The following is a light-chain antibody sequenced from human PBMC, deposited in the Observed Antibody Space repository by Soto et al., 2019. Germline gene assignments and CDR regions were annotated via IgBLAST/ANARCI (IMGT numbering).Light chain of an antibody. CDR1: ESVSTY. J-gene: IGKJ4*01. CDR3: QQRSSWPLT. V-gene: IGKV3-11*01. CDR2: DTS. Sequence: EVVLAQSPATLSLSPGDRATLSCRANESVSTYLAWYQQKPGQSPRLLIYDTSKRATGIPARFSGSGSGTDLTLTIVSLEPEDFVFYYCQQRSSWPLTFGGGTKVDIK.